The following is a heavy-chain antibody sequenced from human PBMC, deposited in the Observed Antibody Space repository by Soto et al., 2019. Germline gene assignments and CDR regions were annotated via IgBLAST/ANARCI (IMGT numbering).Heavy chain of an antibody. CDR2: ISGSGGST. CDR3: AKEEWFGDGFDY. Sequence: EVQLLESGGGLVQPGGSLRLSCAASGFTFSSYAMSWVRQAPGKGLEWVSAISGSGGSTYYADSVKGRFTISIDNSKNTLYLQMNSLSAEYKAVYYCAKEEWFGDGFDYWGQGTLVTVSS. J-gene: IGHJ4*02. D-gene: IGHD3-10*01. V-gene: IGHV3-23*01. CDR1: GFTFSSYA.